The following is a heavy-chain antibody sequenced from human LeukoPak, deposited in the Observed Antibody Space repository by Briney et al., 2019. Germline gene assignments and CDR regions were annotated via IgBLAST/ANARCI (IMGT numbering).Heavy chain of an antibody. CDR2: IWYEGSNK. CDR1: GFTFSSYG. CDR3: AKDHPGYFDY. Sequence: GGSLRLSCAAPGFTFSSYGMHWVRQAPGKGLEWVAVIWYEGSNKYYADSVKGRFPIPRDNSKNTLYLQMNSLRAEDTAVYYCAKDHPGYFDYWGQGTLVTVSS. V-gene: IGHV3-33*06. J-gene: IGHJ4*02.